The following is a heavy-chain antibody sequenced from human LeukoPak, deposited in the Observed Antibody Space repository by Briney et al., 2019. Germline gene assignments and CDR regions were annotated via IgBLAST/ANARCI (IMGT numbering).Heavy chain of an antibody. D-gene: IGHD6-19*01. Sequence: SETLSLTCAVYGGSLTFYYWSWIRQPPGKRLEWIGEINHSGSTNYNPSLKSRVTISLDTSRNQFSLRLRSVTAADTAIYYCARGRSSGLSSSIDYWGQGSLVAVSS. CDR1: GGSLTFYY. CDR3: ARGRSSGLSSSIDY. CDR2: INHSGST. J-gene: IGHJ4*02. V-gene: IGHV4-34*01.